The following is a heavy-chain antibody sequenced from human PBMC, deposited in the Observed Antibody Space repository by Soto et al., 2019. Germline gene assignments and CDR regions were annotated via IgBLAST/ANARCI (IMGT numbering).Heavy chain of an antibody. Sequence: EVQLLESGGGLVQPGGSLRLSCAASGFTFNNYPMTWVRQAPGKGLEWVSAISGGGDTTSYADSVKGRFTVSRDGSKNTLYMQMSSLRAEDTALYYCAKGRGGSGSLPHRVDFWGQGTLVTVSS. V-gene: IGHV3-23*01. CDR1: GFTFNNYP. D-gene: IGHD3-10*01. J-gene: IGHJ4*02. CDR2: ISGGGDTT. CDR3: AKGRGGSGSLPHRVDF.